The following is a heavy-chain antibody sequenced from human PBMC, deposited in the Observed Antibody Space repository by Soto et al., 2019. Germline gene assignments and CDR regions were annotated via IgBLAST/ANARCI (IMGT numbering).Heavy chain of an antibody. J-gene: IGHJ4*02. CDR1: GGTFSSYA. Sequence: ASVKVSCKASGGTFSSYAISWVRQAPGQGLEWMGGIIPIFGTANYAQKFQGRVTITADESTSTAYMELSSLRSEDTAVYYCASGRANYYDSSGPFDYWGQGTLVTVSS. V-gene: IGHV1-69*13. CDR2: IIPIFGTA. D-gene: IGHD3-22*01. CDR3: ASGRANYYDSSGPFDY.